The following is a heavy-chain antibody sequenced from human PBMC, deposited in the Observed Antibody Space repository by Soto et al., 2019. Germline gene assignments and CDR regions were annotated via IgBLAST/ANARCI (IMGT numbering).Heavy chain of an antibody. D-gene: IGHD3-22*01. V-gene: IGHV3-30*18. Sequence: PGGPLRVSWAAAGCTFSSYGMHWVSQAQGKGLEWVAVISYDGSNKYYADSVKGRFTISRDNSKNTLYLQMNSLRAEDTAVYYCAKDMRGYYDSSGQAAFDIWGQGTMVTVSS. CDR2: ISYDGSNK. J-gene: IGHJ3*02. CDR3: AKDMRGYYDSSGQAAFDI. CDR1: GCTFSSYG.